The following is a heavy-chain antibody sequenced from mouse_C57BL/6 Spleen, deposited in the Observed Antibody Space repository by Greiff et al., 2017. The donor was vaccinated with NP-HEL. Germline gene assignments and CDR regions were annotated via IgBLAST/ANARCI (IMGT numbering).Heavy chain of an antibody. Sequence: QVQLKQPGAELVRPGSSVKLSCKASGYTFTSYWMHWVKQRPIQGLEWIGNIDPSDSETHYNQKFKDKATLTVDKSSSTAYMQLSSLTSEDSAVYYCARMGGIYYGSSSYCFDYWGQGTTLTVSS. CDR3: ARMGGIYYGSSSYCFDY. D-gene: IGHD1-1*01. J-gene: IGHJ2*01. V-gene: IGHV1-52*01. CDR2: IDPSDSET. CDR1: GYTFTSYW.